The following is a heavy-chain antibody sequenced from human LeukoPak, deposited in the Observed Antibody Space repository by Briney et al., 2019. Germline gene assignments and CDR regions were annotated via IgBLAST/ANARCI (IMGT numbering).Heavy chain of an antibody. CDR2: INPNSGGT. CDR3: ARDGHFDN. V-gene: IGHV1-2*02. J-gene: IGHJ4*02. CDR1: GYSFTDYN. Sequence: ASVKVSRKASGYSFTDYNMQWLRQAPGQGLEWMGWINPNSGGTNYAQKFQGRVTMTRDTSISTAYMELSRLRSDDTAVYYCARDGHFDNWGQGTLVTVSS.